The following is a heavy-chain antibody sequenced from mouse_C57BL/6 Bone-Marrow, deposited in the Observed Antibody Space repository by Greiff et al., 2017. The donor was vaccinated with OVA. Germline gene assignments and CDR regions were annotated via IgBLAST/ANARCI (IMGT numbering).Heavy chain of an antibody. CDR3: ARDGYYGY. V-gene: IGHV1-76*01. D-gene: IGHD2-3*01. Sequence: QVQLKESGAELVRPGASVKLSCKASGYTFTDYYINWVKQRPGQGLEWIARIYPGSGNTYYNEKFKGKATLTAEKSSSTAYMQLSSLTSEDSAVYFGARDGYYGYWGQGTTLTVSS. CDR1: GYTFTDYY. CDR2: IYPGSGNT. J-gene: IGHJ2*01.